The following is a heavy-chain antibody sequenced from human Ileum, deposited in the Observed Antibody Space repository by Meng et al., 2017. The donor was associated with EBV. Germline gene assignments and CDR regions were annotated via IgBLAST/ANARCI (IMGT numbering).Heavy chain of an antibody. CDR3: AKGFSGTYYVLES. J-gene: IGHJ4*02. V-gene: IGHV3-30-3*01. D-gene: IGHD1-26*01. CDR1: GFGFSAYT. CDR2: ISYNGNSK. Sequence: HVELVESGGCLVRPGTSRRLSCAASGFGFSAYTMLWVRQAPGKGLEWVALISYNGNSKSYADSVRGRFTISRDNAKNTLFLQVDSLRPEDTAVYYCAKGFSGTYYVLESWGQGTLVTVSS.